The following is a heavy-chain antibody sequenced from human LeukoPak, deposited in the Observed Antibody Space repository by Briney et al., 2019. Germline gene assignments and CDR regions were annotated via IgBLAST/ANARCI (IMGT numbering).Heavy chain of an antibody. J-gene: IGHJ5*02. CDR1: GFTFTSAW. V-gene: IGHV3-7*01. D-gene: IGHD3-10*01. CDR2: MNEDGSGR. Sequence: GGSLRLSCAASGFTFTSAWMSWLRQTPEKGLQWVAHMNEDGSGRFYVDSAKGRFTISRDDSQNSVYLQMNSLRVEDTAVYYCAAWFGESVPWGQGTLVTVSS. CDR3: AAWFGESVP.